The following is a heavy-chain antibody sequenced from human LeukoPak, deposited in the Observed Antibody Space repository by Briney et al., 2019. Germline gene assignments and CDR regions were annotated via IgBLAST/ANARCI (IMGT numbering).Heavy chain of an antibody. V-gene: IGHV4-39*01. J-gene: IGHJ4*02. CDR2: FFYGSRT. CDR3: ARPIAVAGTSPFDY. Sequence: SETLSLTCTVSGGSISSSSFYWGWIRQPPGKGLEWIGSFFYGSRTYYNPSLKSRVTISVDTSKNQLSLNLNFVTAADTAVYYCARPIAVAGTSPFDYWGQGTLVTVSS. CDR1: GGSISSSSFY. D-gene: IGHD6-19*01.